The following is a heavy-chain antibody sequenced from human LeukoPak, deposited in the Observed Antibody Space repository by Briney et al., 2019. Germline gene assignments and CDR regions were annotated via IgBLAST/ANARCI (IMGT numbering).Heavy chain of an antibody. J-gene: IGHJ4*02. V-gene: IGHV3-21*01. Sequence: GGSLRLSCAASGFTFSTYSMNWVRQAPGKGLEWVSSISSSSSYIYYADSVKGRFTISRDNAKNSLYLQMNSLRAEDTAVYYCARARYYDYAWDYWGQGTLVTVSS. CDR1: GFTFSTYS. CDR2: ISSSSSYI. CDR3: ARARYYDYAWDY. D-gene: IGHD3-16*01.